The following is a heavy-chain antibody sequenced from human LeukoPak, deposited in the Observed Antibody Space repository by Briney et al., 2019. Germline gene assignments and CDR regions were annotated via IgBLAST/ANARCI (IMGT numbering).Heavy chain of an antibody. J-gene: IGHJ3*02. CDR2: INHSGST. CDR3: ARDGYCSSTSCYINAFDI. D-gene: IGHD2-2*02. Sequence: SETLSLTCAVYGGSFSGYYWSWIRQPPGKGLEWIGEINHSGSTNYNPSLKSRVTISVDTSKNQFSLKLSSVTAADTAVYYCARDGYCSSTSCYINAFDIWGQGTMVTVSS. V-gene: IGHV4-34*01. CDR1: GGSFSGYY.